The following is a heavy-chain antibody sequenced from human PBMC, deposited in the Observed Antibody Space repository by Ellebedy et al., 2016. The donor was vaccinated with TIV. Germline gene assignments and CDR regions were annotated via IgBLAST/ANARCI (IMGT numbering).Heavy chain of an antibody. CDR3: ACRGIVVVPAALGPGPLRTQHAFDI. Sequence: GESLKISCAASGFTFSDHYMDWVRQAPGKGLEWVGRTRNKANSYTTEYAASVKGRFTISRDDSKNSLYLQMNSLKTEDTAVYYCACRGIVVVPAALGPGPLRTQHAFDIWGQGTMVTVSS. CDR1: GFTFSDHY. J-gene: IGHJ3*02. CDR2: TRNKANSYTT. V-gene: IGHV3-72*01. D-gene: IGHD2-2*01.